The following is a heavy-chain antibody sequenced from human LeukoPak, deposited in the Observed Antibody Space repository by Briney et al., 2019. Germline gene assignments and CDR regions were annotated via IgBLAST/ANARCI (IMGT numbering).Heavy chain of an antibody. CDR3: ARSYGSSAYYPLDY. CDR2: ISGSGGST. D-gene: IGHD3-22*01. CDR1: GFAFRNNA. V-gene: IGHV3-23*01. J-gene: IGHJ4*02. Sequence: GGSLRLSCVASGFAFRNNAMSWVRQAPGKGLEWVSLISGSGGSTNYADSVKGRFTISRDNSKNTLYLQMNPLSAEDTPIYYCARSYGSSAYYPLDYWGQGTLVTVFS.